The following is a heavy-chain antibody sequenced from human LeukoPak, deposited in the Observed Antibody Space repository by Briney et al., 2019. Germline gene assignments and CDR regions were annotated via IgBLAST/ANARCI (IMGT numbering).Heavy chain of an antibody. CDR3: ARHPLLHLYFDY. D-gene: IGHD5-24*01. J-gene: IGHJ4*02. CDR1: GGSISSYY. CDR2: IYTSGST. V-gene: IGHV4-4*09. Sequence: PSETLSLTCTVSGGSISSYYWNWIRQPPGKGLEWIGYIYTSGSTNYNPSLKSRVTISVDTSKNQFSLKLSSVTAADTAVYYCARHPLLHLYFDYWGQGTLVTVSS.